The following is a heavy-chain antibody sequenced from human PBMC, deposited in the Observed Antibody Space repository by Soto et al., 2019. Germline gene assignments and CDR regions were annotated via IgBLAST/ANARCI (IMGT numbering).Heavy chain of an antibody. CDR3: ARDRDTAMVTPPDY. CDR1: GFTFSSYS. V-gene: IGHV3-21*01. Sequence: EVQLVESGGGLVKPGGSLRLSCAASGFTFSSYSMNWVRQAPGKGLEWVSSISSSSSYIYYADSVKGRFTISRDNAKNSLYLQMKSLRAEDTAVYYCARDRDTAMVTPPDYWGQGTLVTVSS. CDR2: ISSSSSYI. J-gene: IGHJ4*02. D-gene: IGHD5-18*01.